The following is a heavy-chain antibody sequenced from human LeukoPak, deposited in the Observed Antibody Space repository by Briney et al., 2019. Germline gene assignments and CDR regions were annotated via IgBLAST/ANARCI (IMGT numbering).Heavy chain of an antibody. CDR3: ARDLMAVAGTGFDY. CDR1: GFSFNEYA. Sequence: PGGSLRLSCAVSGFSFNEYAMNWVRQAPGKGLKWVSSISRGGDYTYSEDSVKGRFTISRDNAKDSLYLQLNSLRAEDTAVYYCARDLMAVAGTGFDYWGQGTLVTVSS. V-gene: IGHV3-21*01. CDR2: ISRGGDYT. D-gene: IGHD6-19*01. J-gene: IGHJ4*02.